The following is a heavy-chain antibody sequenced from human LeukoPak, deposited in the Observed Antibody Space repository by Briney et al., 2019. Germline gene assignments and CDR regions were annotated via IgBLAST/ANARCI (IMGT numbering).Heavy chain of an antibody. CDR2: IFPGDSDT. Sequence: GESLKISCKVSGNSSTTYWIGWVRQMPGKGLEWMGIIFPGDSDTRYSPSFQGQVTISVDKSITTAYLQWSSLKASDTAMYYCARTGDSGYVSIDYWGQGTLVTVSS. CDR3: ARTGDSGYVSIDY. CDR1: GNSSTTYW. J-gene: IGHJ4*02. V-gene: IGHV5-51*01. D-gene: IGHD5-12*01.